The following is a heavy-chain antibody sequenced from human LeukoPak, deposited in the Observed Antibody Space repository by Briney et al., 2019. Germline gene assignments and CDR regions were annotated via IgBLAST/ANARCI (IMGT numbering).Heavy chain of an antibody. D-gene: IGHD4-17*01. Sequence: GRSLRLSCAASGFTFSSYGMHWVRQAPGKGLEWVAVIWYDGSNKYYADSVKGRFTISRDNSKNTLYLQMNSLRAEDTAVYYCAKGHGDYAWLDYWGQGTLVTVSS. CDR2: IWYDGSNK. CDR1: GFTFSSYG. CDR3: AKGHGDYAWLDY. V-gene: IGHV3-33*06. J-gene: IGHJ4*02.